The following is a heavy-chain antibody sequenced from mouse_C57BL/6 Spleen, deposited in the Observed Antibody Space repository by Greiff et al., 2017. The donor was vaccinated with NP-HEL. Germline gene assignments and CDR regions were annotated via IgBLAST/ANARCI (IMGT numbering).Heavy chain of an antibody. Sequence: QVHVQQSGPELVKPGASVKISCKASGYAFSSSWMNWVKQRPGKGLEWIGRIYPGDGDTNYNGKFKGKATLTADKSSSTAYMQLSSLTSEDSAVYFGARPTGGGGDYLDYWGQGTTLTVSS. J-gene: IGHJ2*01. CDR1: GYAFSSSW. D-gene: IGHD4-1*01. V-gene: IGHV1-82*01. CDR2: IYPGDGDT. CDR3: ARPTGGGGDYLDY.